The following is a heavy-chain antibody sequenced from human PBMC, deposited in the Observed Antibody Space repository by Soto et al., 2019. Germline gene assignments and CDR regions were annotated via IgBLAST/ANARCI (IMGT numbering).Heavy chain of an antibody. Sequence: QVQLVQSGAEVKKPGSSVRVSCKASGGTLTHYAISWVRQAPGQGLEWMGGIIPVFKTSNSAQNFQGRLSITADESMTTAYMDLSGLRSDDTAVYYCARSASGTYLQGYNFYVMEVWGPGTTVTVSS. CDR2: IIPVFKTS. CDR3: ARSASGTYLQGYNFYVMEV. CDR1: GGTLTHYA. D-gene: IGHD3-10*01. V-gene: IGHV1-69*01. J-gene: IGHJ6*02.